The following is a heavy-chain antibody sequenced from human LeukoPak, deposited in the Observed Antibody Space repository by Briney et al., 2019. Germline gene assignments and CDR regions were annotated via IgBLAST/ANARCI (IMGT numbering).Heavy chain of an antibody. CDR1: GFTCSSYA. V-gene: IGHV3-23*01. CDR2: ISGSGAGT. Sequence: AGGSLRLSCAASGFTCSSYAMNWVRQAPGKGLEWVSTISGSGAGTYYADSVKGRFTISRDNSKNTLYLQMNSLRAEDTAIYYCAKGLSADYYYMDVWGKGTTVTVSS. CDR3: AKGLSADYYYMDV. J-gene: IGHJ6*03. D-gene: IGHD2-2*01.